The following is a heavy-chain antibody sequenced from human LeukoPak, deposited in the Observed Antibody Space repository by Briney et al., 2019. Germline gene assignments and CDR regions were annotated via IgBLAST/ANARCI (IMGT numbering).Heavy chain of an antibody. CDR3: ARDRAWSTIETLQLDY. J-gene: IGHJ4*02. D-gene: IGHD5/OR15-5a*01. V-gene: IGHV1-69*13. CDR1: GGTFSSYA. CDR2: TIPIFGTA. Sequence: AASVKVSCKASGGTFSSYAISWVRQAPGQGLEWMGGTIPIFGTAHYAQKFQGRGTITADESTSTAYMELSSLKSEDTAVYYCARDRAWSTIETLQLDYWGQGTLVTVSS.